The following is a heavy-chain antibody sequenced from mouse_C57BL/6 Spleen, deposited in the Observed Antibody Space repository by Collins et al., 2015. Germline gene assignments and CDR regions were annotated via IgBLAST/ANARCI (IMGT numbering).Heavy chain of an antibody. CDR2: INPYNGGT. V-gene: IGHV1-19*01. CDR1: GYTFTDYY. Sequence: EVQLQQSGPVLVKPGXSVKMSCKASGYTFTDYYMNWVKQSHGKSLEWIGVINPYNGGTSYNQKFKGKATLTVDKSSSTAYMELNSLTSEDSAVYYCARIYYDYDEDWFAYWGQGTLVTVSA. J-gene: IGHJ3*01. D-gene: IGHD2-4*01. CDR3: ARIYYDYDEDWFAY.